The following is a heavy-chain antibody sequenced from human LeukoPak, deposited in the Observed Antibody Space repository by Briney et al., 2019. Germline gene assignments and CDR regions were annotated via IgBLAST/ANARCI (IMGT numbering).Heavy chain of an antibody. CDR1: GFTFSSYG. D-gene: IGHD2-2*01. J-gene: IGHJ5*02. Sequence: GGSLRLSCAASGFTFSSYGVHWVRQAPGKGLEWVAVIWYDGSNKYYADSVKGRFTISRDNSKNTLYLQMNSLRAEDTAVYYCARDLGDSTSWGNWFDPWGQGTLVTVSS. CDR2: IWYDGSNK. V-gene: IGHV3-33*01. CDR3: ARDLGDSTSWGNWFDP.